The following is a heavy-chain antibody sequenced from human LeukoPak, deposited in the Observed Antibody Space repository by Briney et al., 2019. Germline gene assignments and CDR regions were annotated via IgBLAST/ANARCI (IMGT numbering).Heavy chain of an antibody. CDR3: ARDGYNAFDI. CDR1: GFTLSSYS. CDR2: ISSSSSYI. V-gene: IGHV3-21*01. J-gene: IGHJ3*02. D-gene: IGHD5-24*01. Sequence: PGGSLRLSCAASGFTLSSYSMNWDRQAPGKGLEWVSSISSSSSYIYYADSVKGRFTISRDNAKNSLYLQMNSLRAEDTAVYYCARDGYNAFDIWGQGTMVTVSS.